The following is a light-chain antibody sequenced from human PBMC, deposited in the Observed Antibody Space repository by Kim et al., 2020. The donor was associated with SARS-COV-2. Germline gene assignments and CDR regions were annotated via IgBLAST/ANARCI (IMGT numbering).Light chain of an antibody. V-gene: IGKV3-15*01. CDR1: QIVGSI. J-gene: IGKJ1*01. CDR3: QQCNNWPPT. CDR2: DAS. Sequence: VMTQSPATLSVSPGERATLSCRASQIVGSILAWYQQRPGQPPRLLIYDASTRATGIPARFSGSGSGTEFTLTISSLQSEDFAVYYCQQCNNWPPTFGQGTKVDIK.